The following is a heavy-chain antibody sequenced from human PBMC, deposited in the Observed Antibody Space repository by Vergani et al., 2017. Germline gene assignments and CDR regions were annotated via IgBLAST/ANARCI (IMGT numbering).Heavy chain of an antibody. J-gene: IGHJ5*02. Sequence: QVQLVESGGGVVQPGRSLRLSCAASGFTFSSYAMHWVRQAPGKGLEWVAVISYDGSNKYYADSVKGRFTISRDNSKNTLYLQMNSLRAEDTAVYYCARERHGDPEAWSQGTLVTVSS. D-gene: IGHD4-17*01. V-gene: IGHV3-30-3*01. CDR3: ARERHGDPEA. CDR2: ISYDGSNK. CDR1: GFTFSSYA.